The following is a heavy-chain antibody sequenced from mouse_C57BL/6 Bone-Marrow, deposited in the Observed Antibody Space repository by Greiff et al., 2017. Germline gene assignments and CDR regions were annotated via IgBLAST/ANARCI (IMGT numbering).Heavy chain of an antibody. D-gene: IGHD1-1*01. Sequence: VQLKQSGPGLAKPSQTLSLTCPVTGYSITSDSWNWIRKFPGNKLEYMGYLSYSGSTYYNPSLKSRISITRDTSKNQYYLQLNSVTTEDTATYSCERYYYGSSYDWYFDVWGTGTTVTVSS. CDR1: GYSITSDS. V-gene: IGHV3-8*01. CDR3: ERYYYGSSYDWYFDV. CDR2: LSYSGST. J-gene: IGHJ1*03.